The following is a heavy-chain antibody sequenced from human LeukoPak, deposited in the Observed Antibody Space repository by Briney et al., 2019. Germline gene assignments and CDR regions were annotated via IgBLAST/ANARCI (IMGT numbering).Heavy chain of an antibody. CDR1: GYTFTSYY. J-gene: IGHJ4*02. CDR3: ARDSTLKYYYGSGSYYSFDY. V-gene: IGHV1-2*02. CDR2: INPNSGGT. Sequence: GASVKVSCKASGYTFTSYYMHWVRQAPGQGLEWMGWINPNSGGTNYAQKFQGRVTMTRDTSISTAYMELSRLRSDDTAVYYCARDSTLKYYYGSGSYYSFDYWGQGTLVTVSS. D-gene: IGHD3-10*01.